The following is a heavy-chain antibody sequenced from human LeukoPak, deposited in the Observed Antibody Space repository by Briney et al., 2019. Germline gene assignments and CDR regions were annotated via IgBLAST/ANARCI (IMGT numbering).Heavy chain of an antibody. CDR2: IYPGDSAT. CDR1: GYSFTSYW. CDR3: ARPSGASYGGNPDAFDI. J-gene: IGHJ3*02. Sequence: GASLQISCKGSGYSFTSYWIGWVRQLPGKGLEWMGIIYPGDSATRYSPSFQGHVTISADKSISTAYLQWSSLKASDTAMYYCARPSGASYGGNPDAFDIWGQGTMVTVSS. D-gene: IGHD4-23*01. V-gene: IGHV5-51*01.